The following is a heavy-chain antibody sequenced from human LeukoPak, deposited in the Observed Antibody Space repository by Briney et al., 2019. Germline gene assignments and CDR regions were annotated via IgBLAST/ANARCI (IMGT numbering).Heavy chain of an antibody. CDR1: GFTFSSYE. Sequence: GGSLRLSCAAYGFTFSSYEMNWVRQAPGKGLEWVSYISSSGSTIYYADSVKGRFTISRDNAKNSLYLQMNSLRAEDTAVYYCARDRGVPAAIFDYWGQGTLVTVSS. CDR3: ARDRGVPAAIFDY. CDR2: ISSSGSTI. D-gene: IGHD2-2*01. J-gene: IGHJ4*02. V-gene: IGHV3-48*03.